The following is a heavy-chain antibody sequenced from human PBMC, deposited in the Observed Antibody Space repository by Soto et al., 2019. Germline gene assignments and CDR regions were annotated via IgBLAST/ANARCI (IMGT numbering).Heavy chain of an antibody. Sequence: GASVKVSCKASGYTFTGYYMHWVRQAPGQGLEWMGWINPNSGGTNYAQKFQGRVTMTRDTSISTAYMELSRLRSDDTAVYYCARDVIAVVPAAYYYYYGMDVWGQGTTVTVSS. CDR3: ARDVIAVVPAAYYYYYGMDV. D-gene: IGHD2-2*01. CDR1: GYTFTGYY. CDR2: INPNSGGT. V-gene: IGHV1-2*02. J-gene: IGHJ6*02.